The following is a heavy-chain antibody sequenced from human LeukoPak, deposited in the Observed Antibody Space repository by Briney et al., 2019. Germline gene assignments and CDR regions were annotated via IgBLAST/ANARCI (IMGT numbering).Heavy chain of an antibody. CDR1: GGSISSGSYY. V-gene: IGHV4-61*02. D-gene: IGHD3-3*01. CDR3: ARILYYDFWSGYYTFGDQYYMDV. Sequence: SETLSLTCTVSGGSISSGSYYWSWIRQPAGKGLEWIGRIYTSGSTNYNPSLKSRVTISVDTSKNQFSLKLSSVTAADTAVYYCARILYYDFWSGYYTFGDQYYMDVWGKGTTATVSS. J-gene: IGHJ6*03. CDR2: IYTSGST.